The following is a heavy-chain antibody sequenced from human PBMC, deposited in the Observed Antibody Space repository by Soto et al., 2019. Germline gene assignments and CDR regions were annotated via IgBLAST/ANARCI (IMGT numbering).Heavy chain of an antibody. CDR3: ARSGDSFGFTDY. Sequence: QVQLQESGPGLVKPSETLSLTCTVSGGSITGYYWTWIRQPPGKGLEWLGYVFYKGNTNYNPSLKRRVTISVDTSANQFSLRLSSVTAADTAVYYCARSGDSFGFTDYWGQGPLVTVSS. CDR2: VFYKGNT. V-gene: IGHV4-59*01. J-gene: IGHJ4*02. D-gene: IGHD5-18*01. CDR1: GGSITGYY.